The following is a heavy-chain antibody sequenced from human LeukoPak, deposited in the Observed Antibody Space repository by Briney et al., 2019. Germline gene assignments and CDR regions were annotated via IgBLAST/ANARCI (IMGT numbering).Heavy chain of an antibody. D-gene: IGHD3-22*01. Sequence: PSQTLSLTCAVSGGSISSGGYSWSWIRQPPGKGLEWIGYIYHSGSTYYNPSLKSRVTISVDRSKNQFSLKLSSVTAADTAVYYCARMRRTYYYDSSGSITPLYYYYGMDVWGRGTTVTASS. J-gene: IGHJ6*02. CDR3: ARMRRTYYYDSSGSITPLYYYYGMDV. CDR1: GGSISSGGYS. CDR2: IYHSGST. V-gene: IGHV4-30-2*01.